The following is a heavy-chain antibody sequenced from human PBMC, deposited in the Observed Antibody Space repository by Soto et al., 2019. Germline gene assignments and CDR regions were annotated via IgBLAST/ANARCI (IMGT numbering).Heavy chain of an antibody. V-gene: IGHV1-18*01. CDR2: INTYNGNT. D-gene: IGHD3-10*01. Sequence: ASVKVSCKASGDTFTSYGISWVRQAPGQGLEWMGWINTYNGNTNHAQKLQGRVTMTTDTSTSTAYMELRSLRSDDTAVYYCARGVGSGTYYNQYNWFDLWGQGPLVTVSS. CDR3: ARGVGSGTYYNQYNWFDL. J-gene: IGHJ5*02. CDR1: GDTFTSYG.